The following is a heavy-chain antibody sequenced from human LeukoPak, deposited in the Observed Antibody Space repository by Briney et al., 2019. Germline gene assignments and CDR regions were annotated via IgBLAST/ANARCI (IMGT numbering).Heavy chain of an antibody. J-gene: IGHJ4*02. V-gene: IGHV3-30*02. Sequence: GGSLRLSCAASGFTFSSYGMHWVPQAPGKGLEWVAFIRYDGSKEYYADSVKGRFTISRDNSKNTLYLQMNSLKTEDTAVYYCAKDSRYYYVDYWGQGTLVTVSS. CDR2: IRYDGSKE. CDR3: AKDSRYYYVDY. D-gene: IGHD1-14*01. CDR1: GFTFSSYG.